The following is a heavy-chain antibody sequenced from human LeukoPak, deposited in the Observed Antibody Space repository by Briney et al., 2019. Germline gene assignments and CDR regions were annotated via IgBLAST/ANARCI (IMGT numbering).Heavy chain of an antibody. Sequence: PSETLSLTCAVYGGSFSGYYWSWIRQPPGKGLEWIGEINHSGSTNYNPSLKSRVTISVDTSKNQFSLELSSVTAADTAVYYCARKERHWYFDLWGRGTLVTVSS. J-gene: IGHJ2*01. CDR3: ARKERHWYFDL. CDR1: GGSFSGYY. CDR2: INHSGST. V-gene: IGHV4-34*01. D-gene: IGHD1-1*01.